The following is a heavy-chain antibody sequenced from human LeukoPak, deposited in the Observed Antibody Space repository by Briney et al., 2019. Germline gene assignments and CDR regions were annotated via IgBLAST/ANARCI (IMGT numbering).Heavy chain of an antibody. J-gene: IGHJ4*02. CDR2: IDPSDSYT. Sequence: GASLKISFKGSGYSFTSYWITWVRQMPGKGLEWMGRIDPSDSYTNYSPSFQGHVTISADKSISTAYLQWSSLKASDTAMYYCARRGEAMDPFDYWGQGTLVTVSS. D-gene: IGHD5-18*01. V-gene: IGHV5-10-1*01. CDR3: ARRGEAMDPFDY. CDR1: GYSFTSYW.